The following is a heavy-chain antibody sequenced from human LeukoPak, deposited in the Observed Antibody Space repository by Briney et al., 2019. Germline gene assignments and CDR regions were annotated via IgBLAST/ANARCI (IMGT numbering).Heavy chain of an antibody. CDR1: GFTFSTSA. V-gene: IGHV3-21*01. Sequence: PGGSLRLSCAASGFTFSTSAMNWVRQAPGKGLEWVSSINQGATHIYYADSVRGRFTISRDNAKNSLYLQMSSLRAEDTAVYYCARDETIFGVATPLYNWFDPWGQGTLVTVSS. J-gene: IGHJ5*02. CDR3: ARDETIFGVATPLYNWFDP. CDR2: INQGATHI. D-gene: IGHD3-3*01.